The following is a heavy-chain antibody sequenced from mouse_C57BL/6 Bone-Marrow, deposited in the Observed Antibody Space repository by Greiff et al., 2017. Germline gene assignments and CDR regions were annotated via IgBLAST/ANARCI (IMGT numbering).Heavy chain of an antibody. D-gene: IGHD1-1*01. J-gene: IGHJ1*03. CDR1: GYTFTDYE. CDR3: TREGYDYYGSSYFYWYFDV. CDR2: IDPETGGT. V-gene: IGHV1-15*01. Sequence: QVQLQQSGAELVRPGASVTLSCKASGYTFTDYEMHWVKQTPVHGLEWIGAIDPETGGTAYNQKFKGKAILTADKSSSTAYMELRRLTSEDSAVYYCTREGYDYYGSSYFYWYFDVWGTGTTVTVSS.